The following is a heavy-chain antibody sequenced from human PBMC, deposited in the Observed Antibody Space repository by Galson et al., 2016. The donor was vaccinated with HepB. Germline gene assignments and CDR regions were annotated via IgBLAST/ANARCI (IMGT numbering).Heavy chain of an antibody. CDR1: GFKLSDYY. Sequence: SLRLSCAASGFKLSDYYMSWIRQAPGKGLEWISYISSSGTSRYYADSVKGRFTISRDNANNSLFLQMNSLRAEDTALYYCARDLRYGMDVWGQGTTVTVSS. J-gene: IGHJ6*02. CDR3: ARDLRYGMDV. V-gene: IGHV3-11*01. CDR2: ISSSGTSR.